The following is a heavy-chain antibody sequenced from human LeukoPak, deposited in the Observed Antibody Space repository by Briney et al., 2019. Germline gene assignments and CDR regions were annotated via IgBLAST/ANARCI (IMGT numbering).Heavy chain of an antibody. J-gene: IGHJ4*02. Sequence: PGRSLRLSCAASGFTFSSYGMHWVRQAPGKGLEWVSAISGSGGSTYYADSVKGRFTISRDNSKNTLYLQMNSLRAEDTAVYYCAKARSLAVAGTVMDYWGQGTLVTVSS. CDR3: AKARSLAVAGTVMDY. CDR2: ISGSGGST. V-gene: IGHV3-23*01. CDR1: GFTFSSYG. D-gene: IGHD6-19*01.